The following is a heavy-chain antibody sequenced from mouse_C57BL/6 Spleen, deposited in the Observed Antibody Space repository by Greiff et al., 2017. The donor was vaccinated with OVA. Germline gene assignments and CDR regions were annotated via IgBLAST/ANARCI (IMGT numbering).Heavy chain of an antibody. D-gene: IGHD1-1*01. CDR3: ARLDYGSSYAMDY. CDR2: IYPGDGDT. J-gene: IGHJ4*01. CDR1: GYAFSSSW. V-gene: IGHV1-82*01. Sequence: QVQLKESGPELVKPGASVKISCKASGYAFSSSWMNWVKQRPGKGLEWIGRIYPGDGDTNYNGKFKGKATLTADKSSSTAYMQLSSLTSEDSAVYVCARLDYGSSYAMDYWGQGTSVTVSS.